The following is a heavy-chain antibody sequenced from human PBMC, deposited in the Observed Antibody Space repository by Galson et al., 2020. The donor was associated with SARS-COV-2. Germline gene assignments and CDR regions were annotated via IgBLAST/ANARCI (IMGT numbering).Heavy chain of an antibody. D-gene: IGHD3-16*02. Sequence: SETLSPTCTVSGGPISSSSYYWGWIRQPPGKGREWIGSIYYSGRTYYNPSLNSRATISVATSKNQFSLKLSSVTAADTAVYYCASEYDYVWGSYRYPYYYYGMDVWGQGTTVTVSS. V-gene: IGHV4-39*01. J-gene: IGHJ6*02. CDR1: GGPISSSSYY. CDR3: ASEYDYVWGSYRYPYYYYGMDV. CDR2: IYYSGRT.